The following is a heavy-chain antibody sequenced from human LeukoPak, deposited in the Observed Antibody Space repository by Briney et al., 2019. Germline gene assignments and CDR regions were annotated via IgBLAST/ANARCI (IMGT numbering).Heavy chain of an antibody. CDR2: MNPNSGNT. V-gene: IGHV1-8*03. CDR1: GGTFSSYA. J-gene: IGHJ6*03. D-gene: IGHD3-3*01. CDR3: ARTRWNVGYDFWSGYYTGYYYYYYMDV. Sequence: GASVKVSCKASGGTFSSYAISWVRQATGQGLEWMGWMNPNSGNTGYAQKFQGRVTITRNTSISTAYMELSSLRSEDTAVYYCARTRWNVGYDFWSGYYTGYYYYYYMDVWGKGTTVTVSS.